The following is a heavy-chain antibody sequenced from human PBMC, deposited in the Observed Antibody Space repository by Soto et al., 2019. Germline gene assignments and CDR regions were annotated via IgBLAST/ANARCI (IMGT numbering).Heavy chain of an antibody. V-gene: IGHV3-43D*04. CDR2: LSWDGGST. CDR3: AKAYTDSSGYRLVNGYSYYYGMDV. D-gene: IGHD3-22*01. CDR1: PFNSDDYP. J-gene: IGHJ6*01. Sequence: WGSLRISWVASPFNSDDYPMHLVGQAPGKGLPWVSILSWDGGSTYYADSVKGRFTISRDNSKNSLYLQMNSLRAEDTALYYCAKAYTDSSGYRLVNGYSYYYGMDVWGQGTTVTVSS.